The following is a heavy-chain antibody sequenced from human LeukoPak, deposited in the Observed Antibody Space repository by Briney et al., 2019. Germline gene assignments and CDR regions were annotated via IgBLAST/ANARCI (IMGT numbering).Heavy chain of an antibody. V-gene: IGHV4-59*01. CDR3: ARARGNYGDYALDY. D-gene: IGHD4-17*01. CDR1: GGSISSYY. Sequence: PSETLSLTCTVSGGSISSYYWSWIRQPPGKGLEWIEYIYYSGSTNYNPSLKSRVTISVDTSKNQFSLKLSSVTAADTAVYYCARARGNYGDYALDYWGQGTLVTVSS. CDR2: IYYSGST. J-gene: IGHJ4*02.